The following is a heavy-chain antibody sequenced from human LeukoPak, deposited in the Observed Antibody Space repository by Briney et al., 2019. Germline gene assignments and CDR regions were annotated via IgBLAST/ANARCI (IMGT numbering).Heavy chain of an antibody. CDR3: AREGLGYYFDS. J-gene: IGHJ4*02. Sequence: GGSLRLSCAASAFTFSSSWMSWVRQAPGKGLEWVANIKQDGSEKYYVDSVKGRFTISRDNAKNSLYLQMNSLRVEDTAVYYCAREGLGYYFDSWGQGTLVTVSS. CDR2: IKQDGSEK. V-gene: IGHV3-7*01. CDR1: AFTFSSSW. D-gene: IGHD3-16*01.